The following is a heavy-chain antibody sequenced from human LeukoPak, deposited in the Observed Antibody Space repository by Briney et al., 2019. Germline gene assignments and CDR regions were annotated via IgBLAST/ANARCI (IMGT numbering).Heavy chain of an antibody. CDR1: GFTFSSYA. V-gene: IGHV3-30-3*01. CDR3: AKDLSAAARGPFDC. J-gene: IGHJ4*02. Sequence: PGGSLRLSCAASGFTFSSYAMHWVRQAPGKGLEWVAVISYDGSNKYYADSVKGRFTISRDNSKNTLYLQMNSLRAEDTAVYYCAKDLSAAARGPFDCWGQGTLVTVSS. D-gene: IGHD6-13*01. CDR2: ISYDGSNK.